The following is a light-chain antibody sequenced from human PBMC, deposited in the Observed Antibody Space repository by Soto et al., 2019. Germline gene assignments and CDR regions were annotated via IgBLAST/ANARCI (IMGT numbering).Light chain of an antibody. J-gene: IGKJ2*01. CDR2: DTT. CDR1: QDLTNF. Sequence: DIQMTQSPTSLAASVGDRVTITCQASQDLTNFLNWYQQKPGEAPKLLIYDTTTLEEGVPAQFSRGGSGTYFTFTINSMQPDNAEIYSCQQSVKLPYTFGQGTKLEYK. V-gene: IGKV1-33*01. CDR3: QQSVKLPYT.